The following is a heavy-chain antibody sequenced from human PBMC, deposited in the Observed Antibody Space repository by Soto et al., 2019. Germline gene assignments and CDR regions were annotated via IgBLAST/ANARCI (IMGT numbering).Heavy chain of an antibody. Sequence: EVPLLESAGGLVQPGGSLRLSCAASGFSFSTYSMTWVRQAPGKGLEWVSAISGGDGSTYYVDSVKGRFTISRDNSKNTLYLQMNSLRAEDTAVYYCTSYCSAVTCYLPTRGFDYWGQGALVTVSS. CDR3: TSYCSAVTCYLPTRGFDY. CDR1: GFSFSTYS. V-gene: IGHV3-23*01. CDR2: ISGGDGST. J-gene: IGHJ4*02. D-gene: IGHD2-15*01.